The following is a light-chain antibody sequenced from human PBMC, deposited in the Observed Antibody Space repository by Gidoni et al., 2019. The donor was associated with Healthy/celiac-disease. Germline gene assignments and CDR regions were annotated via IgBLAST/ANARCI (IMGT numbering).Light chain of an antibody. Sequence: DIQLTQSPSFLSASVGDRVTITCRASQGISSDLAWYQQKPGKAPKLLIYAASTLQSGVPSRFSGSGSGTEFTLTISSLQPEDFATYYCQQLNSYRFTFGPXTKVDIK. V-gene: IGKV1-9*01. J-gene: IGKJ3*01. CDR2: AAS. CDR3: QQLNSYRFT. CDR1: QGISSD.